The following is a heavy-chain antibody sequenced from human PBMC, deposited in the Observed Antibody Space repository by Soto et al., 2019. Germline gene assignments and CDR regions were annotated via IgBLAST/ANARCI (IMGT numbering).Heavy chain of an antibody. Sequence: GGSLRLSCAASGFTFSSYAMHWVRQAPGRGLEWVAVISYDGSNKYYADSVKGRFTISRDDAKSEVYLQMNNLRAEDSAVYYCARGGLEPFDYWGQGALVTVSS. CDR3: ARGGLEPFDY. V-gene: IGHV3-30-3*01. CDR2: ISYDGSNK. D-gene: IGHD1-1*01. CDR1: GFTFSSYA. J-gene: IGHJ4*02.